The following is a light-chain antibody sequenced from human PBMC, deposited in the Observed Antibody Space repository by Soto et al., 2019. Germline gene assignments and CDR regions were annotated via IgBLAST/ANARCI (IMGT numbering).Light chain of an antibody. CDR3: QTWGTGIRV. Sequence: QSVLTQSPSASASLGASVKLTCTLSSGHSNYAIAWHQQQPEKGPRYLMKLNSDGSHIKGDGIPDRFSGSSSGAERYLTISSLQSEDEADYYCQTWGTGIRVFGGGTKLTVL. V-gene: IGLV4-69*01. CDR1: SGHSNYA. CDR2: LNSDGSH. J-gene: IGLJ3*02.